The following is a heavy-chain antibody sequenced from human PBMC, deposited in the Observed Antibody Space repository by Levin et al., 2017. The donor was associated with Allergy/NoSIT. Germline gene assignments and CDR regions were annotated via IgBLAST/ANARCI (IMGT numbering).Heavy chain of an antibody. D-gene: IGHD1-20*01. V-gene: IGHV4-38-2*01. CDR3: VSSWFNWNSHYYHYYMDA. CDR2: IFHSGTT. CDR1: GYSISSGYY. J-gene: IGHJ6*03. Sequence: SQTLSLTCDVSGYSISSGYYWGWIRQSPGKGLEWIGSIFHSGTTYYNPSLKSRVTISVDTSKNQFSLKLTSVTAADTAVYYCVSSWFNWNSHYYHYYMDAWGKGTTVTVSS.